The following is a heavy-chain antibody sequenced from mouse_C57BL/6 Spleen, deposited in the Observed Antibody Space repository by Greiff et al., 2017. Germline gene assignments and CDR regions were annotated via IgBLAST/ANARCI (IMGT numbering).Heavy chain of an antibody. D-gene: IGHD4-1*01. CDR1: GYTFTSYW. CDR3: ARGMGRYYAMDY. CDR2: IHPNSGST. Sequence: QVQLKQSGAELVKPGASVKLSCKASGYTFTSYWMHWVKQRPGQGLEWIGMIHPNSGSTNYNEKFKSKATLTVDKSSSTAYMQLSSLTSEDSAVYYCARGMGRYYAMDYWGQGTSVTVSS. V-gene: IGHV1-64*01. J-gene: IGHJ4*01.